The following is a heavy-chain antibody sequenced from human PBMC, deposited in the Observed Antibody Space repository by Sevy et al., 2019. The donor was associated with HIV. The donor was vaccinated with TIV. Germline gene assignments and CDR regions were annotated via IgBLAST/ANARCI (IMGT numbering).Heavy chain of an antibody. Sequence: GGSLRLSCAASGFSLNSYWMSWVRQAPGKGLEWVANIKQDGSVKYYGDSVKGRFTISRDNARNLLYLQMNSLRAEDTAFYYCVRAIAADGSFWGQGTLVTVSS. J-gene: IGHJ4*02. CDR2: IKQDGSVK. V-gene: IGHV3-7*01. D-gene: IGHD6-13*01. CDR3: VRAIAADGSF. CDR1: GFSLNSYW.